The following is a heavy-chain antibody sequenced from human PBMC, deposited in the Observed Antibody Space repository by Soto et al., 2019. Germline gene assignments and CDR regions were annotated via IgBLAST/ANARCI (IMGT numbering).Heavy chain of an antibody. Sequence: QVHLQQWGAGVLKPSETLSLTCAVSGGSFSGYYWTWIRQIPGKGLEWIGEINQSGNTKYNPSLMSRVTMSVVTSRNQFSLKLRSVTAADTAVYYCARPSYALNWDFHYGMQVWGQGTSVTVSS. V-gene: IGHV4-34*01. CDR3: ARPSYALNWDFHYGMQV. D-gene: IGHD2-2*01. J-gene: IGHJ6*02. CDR2: INQSGNT. CDR1: GGSFSGYY.